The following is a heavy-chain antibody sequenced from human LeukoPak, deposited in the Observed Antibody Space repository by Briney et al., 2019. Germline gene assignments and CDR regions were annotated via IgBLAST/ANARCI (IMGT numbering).Heavy chain of an antibody. Sequence: GESLKISCKASGYSFSFSWIGWVRQRPGKGLEWMGIIYVGDSDTRYSPSFQGQVTISADRSTSTAYLQWSSLKASDSAMYYCARPVGCGYCSSTSCYGYYFNDWGQGTLVTVSS. V-gene: IGHV5-51*01. J-gene: IGHJ4*02. D-gene: IGHD2-2*03. CDR1: GYSFSFSW. CDR2: IYVGDSDT. CDR3: ARPVGCGYCSSTSCYGYYFND.